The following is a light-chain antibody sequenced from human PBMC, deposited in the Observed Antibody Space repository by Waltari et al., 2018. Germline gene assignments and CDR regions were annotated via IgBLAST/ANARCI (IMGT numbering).Light chain of an antibody. Sequence: QTVVTQEPSLSVSPGGTVPLTCALSSGSVSTTSYASWYQQTPGQAPRTLVYKANTRSSGVPDRCSGSIRGNKAALTIAGAQADDESNYYCLMYMGSGIWVFGGGTKLTVL. CDR3: LMYMGSGIWV. CDR2: KAN. V-gene: IGLV8-61*01. J-gene: IGLJ3*02. CDR1: SGSVSTTSY.